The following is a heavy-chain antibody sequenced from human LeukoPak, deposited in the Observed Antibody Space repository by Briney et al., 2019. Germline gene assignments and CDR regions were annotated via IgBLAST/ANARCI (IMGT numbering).Heavy chain of an antibody. V-gene: IGHV1-2*02. J-gene: IGHJ5*02. CDR2: INPNSGGT. CDR3: AREGAAAKDVNWFDP. CDR1: GYTFTGYY. D-gene: IGHD6-25*01. Sequence: ASVKVSCKASGYTFTGYYMHWVRQAPGQGLEWMGWINPNSGGTHYTQKFQDRVTMTRDTSFSTAYMELSSLRSDDTAVYYCAREGAAAKDVNWFDPWGQGTLVTVSS.